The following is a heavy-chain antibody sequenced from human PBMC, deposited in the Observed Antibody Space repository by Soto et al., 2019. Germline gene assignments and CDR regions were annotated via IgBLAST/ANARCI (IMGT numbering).Heavy chain of an antibody. V-gene: IGHV4-61*01. CDR1: GGSVSSGSYY. D-gene: IGHD3-3*01. Sequence: XATLSLTCTVSGGSVSSGSYYWSWIRQPSGKGLEWIGYIYYSGSTNYNPSLKSRVTISVDTSKNQFSLKLSSVTAADTAVYYCASSGGNDFWSGYYYNWFDPWGQGTLVTVSS. CDR3: ASSGGNDFWSGYYYNWFDP. CDR2: IYYSGST. J-gene: IGHJ5*02.